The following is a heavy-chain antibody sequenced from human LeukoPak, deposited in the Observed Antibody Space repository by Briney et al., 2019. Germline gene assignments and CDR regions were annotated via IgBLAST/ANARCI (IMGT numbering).Heavy chain of an antibody. D-gene: IGHD6-19*01. CDR1: GYSLTSYW. CDR2: SYPGDSDN. Sequence: GESLKISCKGSGYSLTSYWIGWVRQMPGKGLEWMGISYPGDSDNRYSASWQGQVTITADKSISTAYLQWSSLNASDTAMYYCARSAVAVLHYWGQGPLVPVSS. V-gene: IGHV5-51*01. J-gene: IGHJ4*02. CDR3: ARSAVAVLHY.